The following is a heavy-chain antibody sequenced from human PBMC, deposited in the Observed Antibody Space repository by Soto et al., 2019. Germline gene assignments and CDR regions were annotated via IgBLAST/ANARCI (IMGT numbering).Heavy chain of an antibody. J-gene: IGHJ4*02. Sequence: EVQLVESGGGLVQPGGSLRLSCAASGFTFSSYWMHWVRQAPGKGLVWVSRINSDGSSTSYADSVKGRFTISRDNAKNTLYLPMNSLRAEDTAVYYCARVGKRFLEWFPPDYWGQGTLVTVSS. CDR3: ARVGKRFLEWFPPDY. V-gene: IGHV3-74*01. D-gene: IGHD3-3*01. CDR2: INSDGSST. CDR1: GFTFSSYW.